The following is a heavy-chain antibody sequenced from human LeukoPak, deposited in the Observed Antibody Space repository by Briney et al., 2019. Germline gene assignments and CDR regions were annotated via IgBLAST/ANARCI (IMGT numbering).Heavy chain of an antibody. Sequence: SETLSLTCAVYGGSFSGYYWSWIRQPPGKGLEWIGEINHSGSTNYNPSLKSRVTISVDTSKNQFSLKLSYVTAADAAVYYCARGWYVTSAIDYWGQGTLVTVSS. CDR1: GGSFSGYY. J-gene: IGHJ4*02. V-gene: IGHV4-34*01. CDR2: INHSGST. D-gene: IGHD6-13*01. CDR3: ARGWYVTSAIDY.